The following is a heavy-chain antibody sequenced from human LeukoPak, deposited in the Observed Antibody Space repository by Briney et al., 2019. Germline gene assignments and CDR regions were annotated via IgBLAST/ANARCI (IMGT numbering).Heavy chain of an antibody. D-gene: IGHD1-26*01. Sequence: GGSLRLSCAASGFTFSSYAMHWVRQAPGKGLEWVAVISYDGSNKYYADSVKGRFTISRDNSKNTLYLQMNSLRAEDTAVYYCARDSGEHGDYFDYWGQGTLVTVSS. J-gene: IGHJ4*02. CDR3: ARDSGEHGDYFDY. V-gene: IGHV3-30-3*01. CDR1: GFTFSSYA. CDR2: ISYDGSNK.